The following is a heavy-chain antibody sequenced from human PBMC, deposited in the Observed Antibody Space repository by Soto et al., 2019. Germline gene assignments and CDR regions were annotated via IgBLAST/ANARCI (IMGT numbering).Heavy chain of an antibody. J-gene: IGHJ6*02. CDR1: GFTFSSYS. Sequence: GSLRLSCAASGFTFSSYSMNWVRQAPGKGLEWVSSISSSSSYIYYADSVKGRFTISRDNAKNSLYLQMNSLRAEDTAVYYCARALVDDYGDYNGMDVWGQGTTVTVSS. CDR3: ARALVDDYGDYNGMDV. V-gene: IGHV3-21*01. CDR2: ISSSSSYI. D-gene: IGHD4-17*01.